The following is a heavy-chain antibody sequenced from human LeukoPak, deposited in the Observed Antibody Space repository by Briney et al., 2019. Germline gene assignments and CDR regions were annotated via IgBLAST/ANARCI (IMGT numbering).Heavy chain of an antibody. V-gene: IGHV4-39*01. D-gene: IGHD3-10*01. Sequence: PSETLSLTCTVSGDSFSSVTDYWAWIRQPPGKGLEWIASGDYSGGTYYNPSLKSRVTISVDTSKNQFSLKLSSVTAADTAVYYCARQEWVRAPFSHWGQGTLATVSS. CDR3: ARQEWVRAPFSH. J-gene: IGHJ4*02. CDR1: GDSFSSVTDY. CDR2: GDYSGGT.